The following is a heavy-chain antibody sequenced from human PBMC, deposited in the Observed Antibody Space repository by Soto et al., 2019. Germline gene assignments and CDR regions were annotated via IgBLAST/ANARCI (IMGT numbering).Heavy chain of an antibody. Sequence: ASVKVSCKASGYTFTSYGISWVRQAPGQGLEWMGWISAYNGNTNYAQKLQGRVTMTTDTSTSTAYMELRSLRSDDTAVYYCARDHVADCSSTSCPTGYYYGMDVWGQGTTVTVSS. CDR3: ARDHVADCSSTSCPTGYYYGMDV. D-gene: IGHD2-2*01. CDR1: GYTFTSYG. J-gene: IGHJ6*02. CDR2: ISAYNGNT. V-gene: IGHV1-18*04.